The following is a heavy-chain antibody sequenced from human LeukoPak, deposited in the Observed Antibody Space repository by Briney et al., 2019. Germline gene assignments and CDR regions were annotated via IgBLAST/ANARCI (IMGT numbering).Heavy chain of an antibody. CDR3: ARLTTVTTSYYYYGMDV. Sequence: GGSLRLSCAASGFTSSSYSMNWVRQAPGQGLEWVSSISSCSSYTYYADSVKGRFTISRDNAKNSLYLQMSSLRAEDTAVYYCARLTTVTTSYYYYGMDVWGQGTTVTVSS. J-gene: IGHJ6*02. CDR2: ISSCSSYT. V-gene: IGHV3-21*01. CDR1: GFTSSSYS. D-gene: IGHD4-17*01.